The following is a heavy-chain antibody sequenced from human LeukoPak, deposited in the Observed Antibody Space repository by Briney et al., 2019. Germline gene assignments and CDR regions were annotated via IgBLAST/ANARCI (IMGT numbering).Heavy chain of an antibody. D-gene: IGHD3-10*01. CDR2: IYYSGST. V-gene: IGHV4-59*01. CDR3: ARDFSGGFDP. Sequence: KPSETLSLTCTVSGGSISSYYWSWIRQPPGKGLEWIGYIYYSGSTNYNPPLKSRVTISVDTSKNQFSLKLSSVTAADTAMYYCARDFSGGFDPWGQGTLVTVSS. J-gene: IGHJ5*02. CDR1: GGSISSYY.